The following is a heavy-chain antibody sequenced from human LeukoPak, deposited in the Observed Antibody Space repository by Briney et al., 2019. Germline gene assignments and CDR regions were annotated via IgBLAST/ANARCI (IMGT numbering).Heavy chain of an antibody. V-gene: IGHV1-2*02. CDR2: INPNSGAT. CDR3: ARDLGYSTNC. D-gene: IGHD2-21*01. J-gene: IGHJ4*02. CDR1: GYTFTDYY. Sequence: GASVNVSCKASGYTFTDYYIHWVRQAPGQGLEWMGWINPNSGATSYAQKFQGRVTMTRDTSISTAYMEPSGLRSDDTAVYYCARDLGYSTNCWGQGTLVTVSS.